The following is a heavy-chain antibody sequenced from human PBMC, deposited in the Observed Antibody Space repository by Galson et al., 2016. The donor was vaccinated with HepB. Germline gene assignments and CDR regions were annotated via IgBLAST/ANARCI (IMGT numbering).Heavy chain of an antibody. Sequence: PALVKPTQTLTLTCTFSGFSLETTAMCVSWIRQSPGKAPEWLARIDWDDGKYYNPSLKTRLTISKDTSINQVVLTMSNMDFLDTATYFCARMGFIVTPARHYFYGMDDWGQGTTVSVSS. CDR3: ARMGFIVTPARHYFYGMDD. J-gene: IGHJ6*02. CDR2: IDWDDGK. V-gene: IGHV2-70*11. CDR1: GFSLETTAMC. D-gene: IGHD1-26*01.